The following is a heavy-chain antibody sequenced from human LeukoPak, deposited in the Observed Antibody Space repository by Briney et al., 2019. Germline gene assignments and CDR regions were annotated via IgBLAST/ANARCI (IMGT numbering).Heavy chain of an antibody. CDR2: INPNSGGT. J-gene: IGHJ4*02. CDR3: ARGDYGSNYFDY. Sequence: ASVKVSCTASGYTFTGYYMHWVRQAPGQGLEWMGWINPNSGGTNYAQKFQGRVTMTRDTSISTAYMELSRLRSDDTAVYYCARGDYGSNYFDYWGQGTLVTVSS. D-gene: IGHD4-17*01. CDR1: GYTFTGYY. V-gene: IGHV1-2*02.